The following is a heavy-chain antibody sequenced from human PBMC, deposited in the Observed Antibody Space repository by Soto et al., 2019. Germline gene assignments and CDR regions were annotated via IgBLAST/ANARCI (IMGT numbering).Heavy chain of an antibody. CDR3: ARVTGPPDY. CDR1: GYTFTSYD. Sequence: QVQLVQSGAEVKKPGASVKVSCKASGYTFTSYDINWVRQATGQGLEWMGWMNTKSGQKGYAQRFQGRVTMTSDTSTSTASMTLSSLRSEDTAIYYCARVTGPPDYWGQGTLVTVSS. J-gene: IGHJ4*02. CDR2: MNTKSGQK. D-gene: IGHD7-27*01. V-gene: IGHV1-8*01.